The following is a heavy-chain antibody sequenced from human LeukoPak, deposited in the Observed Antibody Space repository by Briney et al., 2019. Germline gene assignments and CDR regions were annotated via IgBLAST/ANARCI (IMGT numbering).Heavy chain of an antibody. V-gene: IGHV3-21*01. CDR2: ISSSSSYI. J-gene: IGHJ3*02. CDR1: GFTFSSYS. Sequence: GGSLRRSCAASGFTFSSYSMNWVRHAPGKGLEWVSSISSSSSYIYYADSVKGRFTISRDNAKNSLYLQMNRLRAEDTAVYYCASELGYCSSTSCPWRAFDIWGQGTMVTVSS. D-gene: IGHD2-2*01. CDR3: ASELGYCSSTSCPWRAFDI.